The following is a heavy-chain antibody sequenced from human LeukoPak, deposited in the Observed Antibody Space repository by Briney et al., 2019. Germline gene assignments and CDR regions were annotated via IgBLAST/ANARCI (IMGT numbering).Heavy chain of an antibody. D-gene: IGHD2-15*01. CDR1: GFSFSSYW. CDR3: VSRDPGVVAATSGYYYYGMDV. CDR2: ISTDGSTT. J-gene: IGHJ6*02. V-gene: IGHV3-74*01. Sequence: GGSLILSCAASGFSFSSYWMHWVRQAPGKGLVWVSRISTDGSTTNYADSVKGRFIVSRDNTENTLYLQMSSLRAEDTAVYYCVSRDPGVVAATSGYYYYGMDVWGQGTTVSVSS.